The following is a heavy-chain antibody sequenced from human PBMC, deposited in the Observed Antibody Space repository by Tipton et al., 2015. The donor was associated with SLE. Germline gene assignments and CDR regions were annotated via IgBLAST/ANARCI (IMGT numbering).Heavy chain of an antibody. Sequence: SLRLSCAASGFTFSSYWMSWVRQAPGKGLEWVANIKQDGSEKYYVDSVKGRFTIPRDNAKNSLYLQMNSLRAEDTAVYYCARARITMVRARGAFDIWGQGTMVTVSS. J-gene: IGHJ3*02. CDR2: IKQDGSEK. V-gene: IGHV3-7*01. D-gene: IGHD3-10*01. CDR3: ARARITMVRARGAFDI. CDR1: GFTFSSYW.